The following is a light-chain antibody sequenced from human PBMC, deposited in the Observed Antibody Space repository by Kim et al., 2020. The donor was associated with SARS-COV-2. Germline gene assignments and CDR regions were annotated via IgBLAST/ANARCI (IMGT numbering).Light chain of an antibody. J-gene: IGKJ1*01. CDR1: QSVTSNY. CDR2: GAS. Sequence: SPGERATLSCRASQSVTSNYLAWFQHKPGQAPRLLIFGASTRATGIPDRFSGSGSGTDFTLIISRLEPEEFALYFCQQYGTRPRTFGQGTKVDIK. V-gene: IGKV3-20*01. CDR3: QQYGTRPRT.